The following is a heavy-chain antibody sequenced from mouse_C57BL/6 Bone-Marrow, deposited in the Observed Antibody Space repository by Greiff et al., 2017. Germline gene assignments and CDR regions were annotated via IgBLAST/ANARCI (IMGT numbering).Heavy chain of an antibody. CDR2: LNPYNGGT. V-gene: IGHV1-19*01. J-gene: IGHJ2*01. CDR3: ARPYFDY. CDR1: GYTFTDYY. Sequence: EVQLQESGPVLVKPGASVKMSCKASGYTFTDYYMNWVKQSHGKSLEWIGVLNPYNGGTSYNQKFKGKATLTVDKSSSTAYMELNSLTSEDSAVYYCARPYFDYGGQGTTLTVSS.